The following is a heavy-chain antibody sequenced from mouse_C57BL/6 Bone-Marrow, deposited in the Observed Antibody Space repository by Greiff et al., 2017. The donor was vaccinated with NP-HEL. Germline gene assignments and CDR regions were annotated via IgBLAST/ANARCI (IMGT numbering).Heavy chain of an antibody. CDR1: GYAFSSSW. D-gene: IGHD3-3*01. CDR2: IYPGDGDT. CDR3: AREGRGPYFDY. V-gene: IGHV1-82*01. Sequence: VKVVESGPELVKPGASVKISCKASGYAFSSSWMNWVKQRPGKGLEWIGRIYPGDGDTNYNGKFKGKATLTADKSSSTAYMQLSSLTSEDSAVYFCAREGRGPYFDYWGQGTTLTVSS. J-gene: IGHJ2*01.